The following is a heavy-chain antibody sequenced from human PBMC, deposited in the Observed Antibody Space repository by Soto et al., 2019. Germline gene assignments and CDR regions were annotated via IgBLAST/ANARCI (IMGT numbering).Heavy chain of an antibody. V-gene: IGHV4-34*01. CDR1: GGSFSGYY. J-gene: IGHJ4*02. CDR3: ARGAVARLIDY. Sequence: PSETLSLTCAVYGGSFSGYYWSWIRQPPGKGLEWIGEINHSGSTNYNPSLKSRVTISVDTSKNQFSLKLSSVTAADTAVYYCARGAVARLIDYWGQGTLVTVSS. CDR2: INHSGST. D-gene: IGHD6-19*01.